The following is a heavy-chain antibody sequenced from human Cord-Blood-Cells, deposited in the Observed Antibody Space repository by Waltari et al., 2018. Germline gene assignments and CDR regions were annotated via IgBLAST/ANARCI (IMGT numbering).Heavy chain of an antibody. D-gene: IGHD1-26*01. V-gene: IGHV3-73*01. Sequence: GGSLKLSCAASGFTFSGSAMHWVRQASGKGLEWVGRIRSKANSYATAYAASVKGRFTISRDDSKNTVYLQMNSLKTEDTVVYYCTRRVGALDYWGQGTLVTVSS. J-gene: IGHJ4*02. CDR3: TRRVGALDY. CDR2: IRSKANSYAT. CDR1: GFTFSGSA.